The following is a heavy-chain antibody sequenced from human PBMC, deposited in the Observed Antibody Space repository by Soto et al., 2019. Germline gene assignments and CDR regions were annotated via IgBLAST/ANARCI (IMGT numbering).Heavy chain of an antibody. CDR3: AKGRGYSYGYVTDFDY. V-gene: IGHV6-1*01. J-gene: IGHJ4*02. CDR1: GDSVSSNSAA. D-gene: IGHD5-18*01. Sequence: SQTLSLTCAISGDSVSSNSAAWNWIRQSPSRGLEWLGRTYYRSKWYNDYAVSVKSRITINPDTSKNQFSLQLNSVTPEDTALYYCAKGRGYSYGYVTDFDYWGQGTLVTVSS. CDR2: TYYRSKWYN.